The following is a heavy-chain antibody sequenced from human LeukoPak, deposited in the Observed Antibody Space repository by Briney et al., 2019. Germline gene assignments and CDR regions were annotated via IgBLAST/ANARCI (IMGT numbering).Heavy chain of an antibody. J-gene: IGHJ6*02. V-gene: IGHV3-23*01. Sequence: GGSLRLSCAASGFTFSSYAMSWVRQAPGKGLEWVSAISGSGGSTYYADSVKGRFTISRDNSKNTLYLQMNSLRAEDTAVYYCAKVDPPPVAGTPPYYYYGMDVWGQGTTVTVSS. CDR2: ISGSGGST. D-gene: IGHD6-19*01. CDR1: GFTFSSYA. CDR3: AKVDPPPVAGTPPYYYYGMDV.